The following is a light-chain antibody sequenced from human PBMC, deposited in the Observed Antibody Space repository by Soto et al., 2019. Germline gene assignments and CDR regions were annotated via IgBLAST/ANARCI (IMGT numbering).Light chain of an antibody. Sequence: QSVLIQPPSASGTPGQRVTISCSGSTSNLGSHFVYWYQQLPGTAPKLLIYNNNQRPSGVPDRFSGSKSGTSASLAISGLRSDDESDYYCAAWDDSLSGPVFGGGTKLTVL. CDR2: NNN. J-gene: IGLJ3*02. CDR3: AAWDDSLSGPV. CDR1: TSNLGSHF. V-gene: IGLV1-47*02.